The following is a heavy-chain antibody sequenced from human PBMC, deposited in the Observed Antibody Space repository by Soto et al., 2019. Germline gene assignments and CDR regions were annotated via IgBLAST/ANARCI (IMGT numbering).Heavy chain of an antibody. V-gene: IGHV1-18*04. CDR2: VSPYNGDT. D-gene: IGHD2-2*01. Sequence: ASVKVSCKASGYTFTTYGINWVRQAPGQGPEWMGWVSPYNGDTTYAQKVQGRVTMTTDTSTTTAYLELRSLRSDDTAVYYCAREVGNMDVWGQGTKVTVYS. CDR1: GYTFTTYG. CDR3: AREVGNMDV. J-gene: IGHJ6*02.